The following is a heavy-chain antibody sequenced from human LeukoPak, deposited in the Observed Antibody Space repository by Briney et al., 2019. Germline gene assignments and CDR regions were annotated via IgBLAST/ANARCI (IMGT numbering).Heavy chain of an antibody. J-gene: IGHJ3*01. CDR2: IYHSGST. V-gene: IGHV4-31*03. Sequence: SEALSLTCIVSGGSISSGSYYWSWIRQHPGKGLEWIGYIYHSGSTYYNPSLKSRVVISVDTSKNQFSLKLSSVTAADTAVYYCARTPYDADAFDVWGQGTMVTVSS. D-gene: IGHD3-22*01. CDR1: GGSISSGSYY. CDR3: ARTPYDADAFDV.